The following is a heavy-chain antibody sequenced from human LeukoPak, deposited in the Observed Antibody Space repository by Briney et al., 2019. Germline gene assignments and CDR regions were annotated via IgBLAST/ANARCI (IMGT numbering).Heavy chain of an antibody. J-gene: IGHJ6*03. D-gene: IGHD3-10*01. CDR3: AGAQPWFGESKDYYYMDV. CDR2: INSDGSST. V-gene: IGHV3-74*01. CDR1: GFTFSSYW. Sequence: PGGSLRLSCAASGFTFSSYWMHWVRQAPGKGLVWVSRINSDGSSTSYADSVKGRFTISRDNAKNTLYLQMNSLRAEDTAVYYCAGAQPWFGESKDYYYMDVWGKGTTVTVSS.